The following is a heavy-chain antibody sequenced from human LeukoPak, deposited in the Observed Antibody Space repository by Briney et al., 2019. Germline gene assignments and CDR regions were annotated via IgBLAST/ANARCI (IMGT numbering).Heavy chain of an antibody. D-gene: IGHD2-8*01. Sequence: GGSLRLSCAASGFTFSSYWMSWVRQAPGKGLEWVANIKQDGSEKYYVDSVKGRFTISRDNAKNSLYLQMNSLRAEDTAVYYCARPSMEYAASRGWFDPWGQGTLVTVSS. CDR3: ARPSMEYAASRGWFDP. V-gene: IGHV3-7*01. CDR2: IKQDGSEK. CDR1: GFTFSSYW. J-gene: IGHJ5*02.